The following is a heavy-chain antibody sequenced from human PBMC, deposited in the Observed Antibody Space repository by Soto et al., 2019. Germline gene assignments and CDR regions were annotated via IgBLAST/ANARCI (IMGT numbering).Heavy chain of an antibody. CDR1: GYTFTSYA. CDR2: INAGNGNT. J-gene: IGHJ5*02. V-gene: IGHV1-3*01. CDR3: ARSLRIGWFDP. Sequence: QVQLVQSGAEVKKPGASVKVSCKASGYTFTSYAMHWVRQAPGQRLEWMGWINAGNGNTKYSEKFQGRVTITRDTSASTAYMELSSLRAEDTAVYYCARSLRIGWFDPWGQGTLVTVSS. D-gene: IGHD4-17*01.